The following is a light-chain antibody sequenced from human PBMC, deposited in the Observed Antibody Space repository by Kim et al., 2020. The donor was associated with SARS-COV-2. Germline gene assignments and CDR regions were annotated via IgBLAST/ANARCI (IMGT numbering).Light chain of an antibody. CDR1: QAVGNY. Sequence: ASVGASVTITCRASQAVGNYLVWFQQKPGKGPKRLIYAASTLESGVPSRFSGSGSGTEFTLTISSLQPEDSASYFCLQHNVYPLTFGGGTKVEIK. CDR2: AAS. V-gene: IGKV1-17*03. J-gene: IGKJ4*01. CDR3: LQHNVYPLT.